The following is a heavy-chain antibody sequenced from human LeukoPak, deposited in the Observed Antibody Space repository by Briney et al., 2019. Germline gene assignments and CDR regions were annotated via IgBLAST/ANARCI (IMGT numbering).Heavy chain of an antibody. Sequence: PGGSLRLSCAASGFTFSIYAMRWVRQAPGKGLQWVSSLTGGGDNTYYADSVQGRFTISRDNSKNTLFLQINSLGAEDTAIYYCAKGELTFDIWGQGTMVTVST. V-gene: IGHV3-23*01. CDR3: AKGELTFDI. CDR1: GFTFSIYA. J-gene: IGHJ3*02. CDR2: LTGGGDNT.